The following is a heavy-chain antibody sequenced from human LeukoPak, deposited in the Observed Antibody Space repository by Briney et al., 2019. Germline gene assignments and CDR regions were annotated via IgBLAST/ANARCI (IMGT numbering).Heavy chain of an antibody. CDR2: ISYDGSTK. J-gene: IGHJ3*02. CDR3: AKDHIVVVTAIANAFDI. Sequence: GGSLRLSCAASGFTFSSYGMHWVRQAPGKGLEWVAVISYDGSTKYYADSVKGRFTISRDNPKNTLFLQMNSLRAEDTAVYYCAKDHIVVVTAIANAFDIWGQGTMVTVSS. V-gene: IGHV3-30*18. D-gene: IGHD2-21*02. CDR1: GFTFSSYG.